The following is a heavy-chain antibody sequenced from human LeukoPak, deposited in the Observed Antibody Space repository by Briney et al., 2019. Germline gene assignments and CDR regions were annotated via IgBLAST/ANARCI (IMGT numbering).Heavy chain of an antibody. Sequence: GGSLRLSCAASGFTFDDYGMSWVRQAPGKGLEWVSGINWNGGSTSYADSVKGRFTISRDNAKNSLYLQMNSLRAEDTALYYCAKGGKAADSRYMDVWGKGTTVTVSS. J-gene: IGHJ6*03. CDR1: GFTFDDYG. CDR3: AKGGKAADSRYMDV. V-gene: IGHV3-20*04. CDR2: INWNGGST. D-gene: IGHD6-13*01.